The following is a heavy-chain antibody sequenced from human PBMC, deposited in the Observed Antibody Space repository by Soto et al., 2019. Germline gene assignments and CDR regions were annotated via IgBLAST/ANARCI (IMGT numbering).Heavy chain of an antibody. D-gene: IGHD2-21*02. Sequence: GGSLRLSCAACGFTFSSHAMSWVRQAPGKGLEWVSAISGSGGSTYYADSVKGRFTISRDNSKNTLYLQMNSLRAEDTAVYYCAKDPPPPYCGGDCYSGYWGQGTLVTVSS. CDR1: GFTFSSHA. V-gene: IGHV3-23*01. J-gene: IGHJ4*02. CDR2: ISGSGGST. CDR3: AKDPPPPYCGGDCYSGY.